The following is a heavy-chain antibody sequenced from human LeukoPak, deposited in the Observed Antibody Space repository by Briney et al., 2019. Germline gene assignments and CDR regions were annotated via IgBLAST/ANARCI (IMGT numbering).Heavy chain of an antibody. Sequence: SETLSLTCTVSGGSISSYYWSWIRQPPGKGLEWIGYIYYSGSTNYNPSLKSRVTISVDTSKNQFSLKLSSVTAADTAVYYCARARYDILTPGIDYWGQGTLVTVSS. CDR3: ARARYDILTPGIDY. V-gene: IGHV4-59*01. CDR2: IYYSGST. J-gene: IGHJ4*02. D-gene: IGHD3-9*01. CDR1: GGSISSYY.